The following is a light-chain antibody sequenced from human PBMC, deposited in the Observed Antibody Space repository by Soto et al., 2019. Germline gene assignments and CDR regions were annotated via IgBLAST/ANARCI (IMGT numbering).Light chain of an antibody. V-gene: IGKV1-9*01. J-gene: IGKJ1*01. CDR3: LQHNSYLTWT. CDR2: TAS. Sequence: DIQMTQSPSSLSAYVGDRVTMXXRASQGISSYLAWYQQKPGKAPKLPIYTASTLQSGVPSRFSGSGSGTEFTLTISSLQPEDFATYYCLQHNSYLTWTFGQGTKVDI. CDR1: QGISSY.